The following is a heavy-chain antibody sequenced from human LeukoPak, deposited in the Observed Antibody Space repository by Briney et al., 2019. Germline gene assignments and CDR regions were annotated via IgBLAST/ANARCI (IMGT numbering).Heavy chain of an antibody. Sequence: GGSLRLSCAASGFTVNSNYMSWVRQAPGKGLEWVSTISSGGATYYVDSVKGRFTVSRDNSKNTLYIQMNSLRAEDTAVYYCAKALSHGGGSCLDYWGQGTLVTVSS. CDR3: AKALSHGGGSCLDY. V-gene: IGHV3-66*01. D-gene: IGHD2-15*01. CDR2: ISSGGAT. J-gene: IGHJ4*02. CDR1: GFTVNSNY.